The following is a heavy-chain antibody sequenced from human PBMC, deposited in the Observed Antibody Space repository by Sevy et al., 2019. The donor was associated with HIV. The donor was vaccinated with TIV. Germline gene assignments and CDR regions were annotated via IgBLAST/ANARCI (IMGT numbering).Heavy chain of an antibody. V-gene: IGHV4-39*01. Sequence: SETLSLTCTVSGGSISSSSYYWGWIRQPPGKGLEWIGSIYYSGSTYYNPSLKSRVTISVDTSKNQFSRKLSSVTAADTAVYYCARHDTMIVVVIGGGFDYWGQGTLVTVSS. CDR2: IYYSGST. D-gene: IGHD3-22*01. J-gene: IGHJ4*02. CDR3: ARHDTMIVVVIGGGFDY. CDR1: GGSISSSSYY.